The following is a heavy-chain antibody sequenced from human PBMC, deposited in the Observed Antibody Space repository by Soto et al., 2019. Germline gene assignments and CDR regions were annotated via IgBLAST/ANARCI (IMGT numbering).Heavy chain of an antibody. CDR2: ISGSDGTT. J-gene: IGHJ4*02. CDR1: GFTFSNYA. CDR3: AKAQNGGRGWSPGY. V-gene: IGHV3-23*01. Sequence: GGSLRLSCAASGFTFSNYAMSWVRQAPGKGLEWLSAISGSDGTTYYADSVEGRFIISRDNSKNTLFLQMNSLTAEDTAVYFCAKAQNGGRGWSPGYWGQGTLVTVSS. D-gene: IGHD3-22*01.